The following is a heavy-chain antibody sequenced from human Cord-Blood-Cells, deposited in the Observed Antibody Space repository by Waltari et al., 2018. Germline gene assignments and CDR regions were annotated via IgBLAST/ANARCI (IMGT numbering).Heavy chain of an antibody. CDR3: ARITMVRGVIYYYYYYMDV. CDR1: GGSISSSSYY. V-gene: IGHV4-39*07. Sequence: QLQLQESGPGLVKPSETLSLTCTVSGGSISSSSYYWGWIRQPPGKGLEWIGRIYYGGSPHYNPSLKSRDTISVDTSKNQFSLKLSSVTAADTAVYYCARITMVRGVIYYYYYYMDVWGKGTTVTVSS. CDR2: IYYGGSP. J-gene: IGHJ6*03. D-gene: IGHD3-10*01.